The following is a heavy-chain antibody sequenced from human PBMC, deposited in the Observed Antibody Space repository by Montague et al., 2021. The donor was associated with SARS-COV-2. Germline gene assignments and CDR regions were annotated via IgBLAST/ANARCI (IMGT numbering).Heavy chain of an antibody. CDR1: GFSLDSRGVG. CDR3: AHKNSGWPIEFAN. J-gene: IGHJ4*02. V-gene: IGHV2-5*01. Sequence: PALVKPTQTLTLTCTFSGFSLDSRGVGVGWIRHPPGKALECLALIYWHDDKRYSPSLKTRLTVTKDTSKNQVVLTMTDMDPVDTATYFCAHKNSGWPIEFANWGQGALVTVSS. CDR2: IYWHDDK. D-gene: IGHD6-19*01.